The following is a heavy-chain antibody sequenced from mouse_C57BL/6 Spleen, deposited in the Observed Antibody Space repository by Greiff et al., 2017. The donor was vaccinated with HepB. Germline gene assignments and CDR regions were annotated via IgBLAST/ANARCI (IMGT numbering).Heavy chain of an antibody. V-gene: IGHV1-81*01. CDR3: AKESNDPYFDY. D-gene: IGHD2-12*01. CDR1: GYTFTSYG. J-gene: IGHJ2*01. Sequence: LVESGAELARPGASVKLSCKASGYTFTSYGISWVKQRTGQGLEWIGEIYPRSGNTYYNEKFKGKATLTADKSSSTAYMELRSLTSEDSAVYFCAKESNDPYFDYWGQGTTLTVSS. CDR2: IYPRSGNT.